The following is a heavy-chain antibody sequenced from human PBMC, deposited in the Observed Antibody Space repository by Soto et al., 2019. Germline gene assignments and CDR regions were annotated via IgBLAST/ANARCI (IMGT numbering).Heavy chain of an antibody. D-gene: IGHD7-27*01. J-gene: IGHJ5*02. CDR3: ACNWGNXLKNWLDP. Sequence: QVQLVQSGXEVRVPGSSVKVSCKASAGTFPHYALXWVRQAPGQGLEWIGGIIPVLATTTYAQKFQGRVSIIADESTNTVYMELSSLRSEDTAVYYCACNWGNXLKNWLDPWGQGTLVTVSS. CDR2: IIPVLATT. V-gene: IGHV1-69*01. CDR1: AGTFPHYA.